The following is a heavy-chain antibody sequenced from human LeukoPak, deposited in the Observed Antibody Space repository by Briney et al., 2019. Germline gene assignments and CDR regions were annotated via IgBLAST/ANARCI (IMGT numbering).Heavy chain of an antibody. CDR2: ISGSGGST. D-gene: IGHD2-15*01. V-gene: IGHV3-23*01. Sequence: LPGGSLRLSCAAPGFTFSSYAMSWVRQAPGKGLEWVSAISGSGGSTYYADSVKGRFTISRDNSKNTLYLQTNSLRAEDTAVYYCAREADCSGGSCFSGFDYWGQGILVIVSS. J-gene: IGHJ4*02. CDR3: AREADCSGGSCFSGFDY. CDR1: GFTFSSYA.